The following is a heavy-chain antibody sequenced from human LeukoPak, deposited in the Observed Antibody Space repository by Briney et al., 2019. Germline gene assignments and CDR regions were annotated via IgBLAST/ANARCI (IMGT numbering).Heavy chain of an antibody. CDR1: GLSFSFYA. CDR2: ISGGGAGT. V-gene: IGHV3-23*01. D-gene: IGHD1-1*01. CDR3: AKDFVRYNIQFDY. Sequence: GGSLRLSCAASGLSFSFYAMSWVRQAPGKGLEWVSSISGGGAGTYYADSVRGRFTISRDNSRNALYLQMNSLRAEDTALYYCAKDFVRYNIQFDYWGQGALVTVSS. J-gene: IGHJ4*02.